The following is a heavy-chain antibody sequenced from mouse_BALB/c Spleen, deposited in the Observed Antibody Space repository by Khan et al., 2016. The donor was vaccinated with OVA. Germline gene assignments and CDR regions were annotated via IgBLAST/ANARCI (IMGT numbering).Heavy chain of an antibody. CDR3: ARTHER. Sequence: QVQLKESGAELARPGASVKMSCKASGYTFTSYTMHWVKQRPGQGLEWIGYINPSSGYTKYNQKFKDKATLTADKSSSPAYMQLSSLTSEDSAVYYWARTHERWGQGTTLTVSS. CDR2: INPSSGYT. V-gene: IGHV1-4*01. J-gene: IGHJ2*01. CDR1: GYTFTSYT.